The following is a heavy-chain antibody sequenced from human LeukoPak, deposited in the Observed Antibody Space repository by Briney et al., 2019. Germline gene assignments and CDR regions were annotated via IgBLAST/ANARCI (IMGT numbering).Heavy chain of an antibody. CDR2: ISSSSSYT. CDR1: GFTFSDYY. CDR3: ARHRHVLLWFGELEYYFDY. Sequence: PGGSLRLSCAASGFTFSDYYMSWIRQAPGKGLEWVSYISSSSSYTNYADSVKGRFTISRDNAKNSLYLQMNSLRAEDTAVYCCARHRHVLLWFGELEYYFDYWGQGTLVTVSS. J-gene: IGHJ4*02. D-gene: IGHD3-10*01. V-gene: IGHV3-11*03.